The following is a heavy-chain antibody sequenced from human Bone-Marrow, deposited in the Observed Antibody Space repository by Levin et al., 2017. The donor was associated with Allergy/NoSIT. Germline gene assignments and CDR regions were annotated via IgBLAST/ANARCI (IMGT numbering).Heavy chain of an antibody. Sequence: SQTLSLPCGISGDSVSNTSAAWNWIRQSPSRGLEWLGRTYYRSKWYNDYAASVKSRISINPDTSNNQFSLQLNSVTPEDTAVYYCAREGDWYFDLWGRGTLVTVSS. CDR1: GDSVSNTSAA. D-gene: IGHD3-16*01. J-gene: IGHJ2*01. V-gene: IGHV6-1*01. CDR3: AREGDWYFDL. CDR2: TYYRSKWYN.